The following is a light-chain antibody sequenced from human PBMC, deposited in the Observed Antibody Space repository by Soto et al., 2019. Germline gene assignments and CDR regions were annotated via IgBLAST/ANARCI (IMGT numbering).Light chain of an antibody. J-gene: IGKJ2*01. CDR2: DAS. CDR1: QSVSSY. Sequence: EIVLTQSPATLSLSPGERATLSCRASQSVSSYLAWYQQKAGQAPRLLIYDASNRATGIPARISGSGSGTEFTLTISSLEPEDFAVYYCHQRSNWPYTFGQGTKVEIK. CDR3: HQRSNWPYT. V-gene: IGKV3-11*01.